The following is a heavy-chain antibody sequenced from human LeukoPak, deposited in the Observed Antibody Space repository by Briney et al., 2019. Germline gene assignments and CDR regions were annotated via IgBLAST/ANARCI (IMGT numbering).Heavy chain of an antibody. CDR2: INPNSGGT. D-gene: IGHD6-13*01. CDR3: ARDSAPFIAAAGKRWFDP. V-gene: IGHV1-2*02. Sequence: ASVKVSCKASGYTFTGYYMHWVRQAPGQGLEWMGWINPNSGGTNYAQKFQGRVTMTRDTSISTAYMELSRLRSDDTAVYYCARDSAPFIAAAGKRWFDPWGQGTLVTVSS. J-gene: IGHJ5*02. CDR1: GYTFTGYY.